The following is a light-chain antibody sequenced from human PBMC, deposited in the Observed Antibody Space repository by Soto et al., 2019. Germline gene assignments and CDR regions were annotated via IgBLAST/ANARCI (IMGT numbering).Light chain of an antibody. Sequence: QSALTQPRSVSGSPGQSVTISCTGTSSDVGGYNFVSWYQQFPGKAPKLIIYDVSKRPSGVPDRFSGSKSGNTASLTISGLQAEDEADYYCCSYAGTYAIWVFGEGTKLTVL. CDR2: DVS. J-gene: IGLJ3*02. CDR3: CSYAGTYAIWV. CDR1: SSDVGGYNF. V-gene: IGLV2-11*01.